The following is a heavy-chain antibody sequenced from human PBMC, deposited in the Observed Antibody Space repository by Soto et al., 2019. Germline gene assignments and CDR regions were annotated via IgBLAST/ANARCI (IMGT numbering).Heavy chain of an antibody. CDR3: ARLYSSGWPRSYSDY. CDR2: ISAFNGAT. CDR1: GYAFTRFG. V-gene: IGHV1-18*01. Sequence: ASVKVSCKVSGYAFTRFGISWVRQAPGQGLEWMGWISAFNGATNYAQKFQDRITMTTDTPTSTAYMELRSLRSDDTAVYYCARLYSSGWPRSYSDYWGKGTLVTASS. J-gene: IGHJ4*02. D-gene: IGHD6-19*01.